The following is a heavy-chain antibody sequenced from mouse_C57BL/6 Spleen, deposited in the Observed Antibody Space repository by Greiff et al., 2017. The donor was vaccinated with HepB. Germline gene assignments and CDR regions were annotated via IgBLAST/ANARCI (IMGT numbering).Heavy chain of an antibody. CDR1: GYTFTSYW. CDR3: ARRLIYYDYDVDY. D-gene: IGHD2-4*01. Sequence: QVQLQQPGAELVKPGASVKLSCKASGYTFTSYWMQWVKQRPGQGLEWIGEIDPSDSYTNYNQKFKGKATLTVDTSSSTAYMQLSSLTSEDSAVYYCARRLIYYDYDVDYWGQGTTLTVSS. V-gene: IGHV1-50*01. CDR2: IDPSDSYT. J-gene: IGHJ2*01.